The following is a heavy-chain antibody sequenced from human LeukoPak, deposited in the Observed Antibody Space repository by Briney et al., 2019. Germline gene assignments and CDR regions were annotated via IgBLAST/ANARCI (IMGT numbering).Heavy chain of an antibody. J-gene: IGHJ4*02. V-gene: IGHV4-59*01. Sequence: PSETLSLTCTVSGGSISSYYWSWIRQPPGKGLEWIGHIYYSGSTNYNPSLKSRVTISVDTSKNQFSLKLSSVTAADTAVYYCARAPYNWNDGFDYWGQGTLVTVSS. D-gene: IGHD1-1*01. CDR3: ARAPYNWNDGFDY. CDR2: IYYSGST. CDR1: GGSISSYY.